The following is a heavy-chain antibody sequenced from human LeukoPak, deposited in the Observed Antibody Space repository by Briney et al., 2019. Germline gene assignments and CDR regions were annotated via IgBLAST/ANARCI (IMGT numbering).Heavy chain of an antibody. D-gene: IGHD3-22*01. V-gene: IGHV3-7*01. J-gene: IGHJ4*02. CDR1: GFTFSTFW. CDR2: IEQDGSEK. Sequence: GGSLRLSCVASGFTFSTFWMSWVRQAPGKGLEWVANIEQDGSEKYYVDSVKGRFTISRDNAKNSLYLQMNSLRAEDTAVYYCARGPRYYYDSSGYSYFDYWGQGTLVTVSS. CDR3: ARGPRYYYDSSGYSYFDY.